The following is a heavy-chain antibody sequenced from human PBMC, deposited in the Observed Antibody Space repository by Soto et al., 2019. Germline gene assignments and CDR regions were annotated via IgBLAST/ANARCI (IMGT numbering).Heavy chain of an antibody. Sequence: ASVKVSCKASGYTFTSYGISWVRQAPGQGLEWMGWISAYNGNTNYAQKLQGRVTMTTDTSTSTAYMELRSLRSDDTAVYYCARYLGTNIFGAVNWFDPWGQGPLVTVSS. CDR3: ARYLGTNIFGAVNWFDP. D-gene: IGHD3-3*02. J-gene: IGHJ5*02. CDR2: ISAYNGNT. V-gene: IGHV1-18*01. CDR1: GYTFTSYG.